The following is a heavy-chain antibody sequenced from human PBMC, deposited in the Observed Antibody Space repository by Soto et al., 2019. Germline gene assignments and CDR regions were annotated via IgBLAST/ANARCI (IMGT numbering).Heavy chain of an antibody. CDR3: AKATATGGAAFDI. V-gene: IGHV3-23*01. CDR1: GFTCSSYD. CDR2: ILVGGST. Sequence: XGSLRLSCAASGFTCSSYDMSWVRQAPGKGLEWVSTILVGGSTHYPDSVKGRFTISRDNSKNTVFLQMNSLTAGDTAVYYCAKATATGGAAFDICGQGTMVTV. J-gene: IGHJ3*02. D-gene: IGHD2-8*02.